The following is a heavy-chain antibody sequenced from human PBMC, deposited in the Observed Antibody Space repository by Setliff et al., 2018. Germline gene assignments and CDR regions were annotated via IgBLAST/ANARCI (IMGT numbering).Heavy chain of an antibody. J-gene: IGHJ6*02. CDR2: ISGNNGNT. CDR1: GYTFTYFG. Sequence: ASVKVSCKASGYTFTYFGVSWLRLAPGQGLEWMGWISGNNGNTIIEPKFQGRVALTKDTSSDTAYMELRNLMSDDAAIYYCAKEPALSWTEAIRRSYYDYALDVWGQGTTVTVSS. V-gene: IGHV1-18*01. D-gene: IGHD3-3*01. CDR3: AKEPALSWTEAIRRSYYDYALDV.